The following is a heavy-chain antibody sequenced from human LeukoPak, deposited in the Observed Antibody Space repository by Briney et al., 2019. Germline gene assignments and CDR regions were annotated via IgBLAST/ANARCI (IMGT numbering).Heavy chain of an antibody. Sequence: SGGSLRLSCAASGFTFSNYWMHWVRQAPGKGLVWVSRINSDGSSTTYADSVKGRFTISRDNAKNTLYLQMNSLRVEDTAIYYCARGGSCSGGNCKYTRKEIDYWGQGTLVTVSS. J-gene: IGHJ4*02. D-gene: IGHD2-15*01. CDR1: GFTFSNYW. CDR3: ARGGSCSGGNCKYTRKEIDY. CDR2: INSDGSST. V-gene: IGHV3-74*01.